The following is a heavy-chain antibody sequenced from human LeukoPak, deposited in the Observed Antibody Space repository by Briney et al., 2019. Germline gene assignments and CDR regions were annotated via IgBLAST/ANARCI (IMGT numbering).Heavy chain of an antibody. D-gene: IGHD2-2*01. J-gene: IGHJ3*02. V-gene: IGHV4-34*01. Sequence: SETLSLTCAVYSGPFSGYYWTWIHQSPGKGLEWIGEINHSGSSNYNPSLNSRVTISVDTSENQFSLKVRSVTAADTAVYYCARGPAGRDGFDIWGQGTMVTVSS. CDR3: ARGPAGRDGFDI. CDR2: INHSGSS. CDR1: SGPFSGYY.